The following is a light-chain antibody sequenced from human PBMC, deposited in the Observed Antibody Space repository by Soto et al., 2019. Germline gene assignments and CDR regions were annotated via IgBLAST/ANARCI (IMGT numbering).Light chain of an antibody. CDR2: WAS. CDR3: QQYYDTPST. CDR1: QSVLYSFNNKNY. J-gene: IGKJ4*02. Sequence: DMVMTQSPASPAGSLFERASIKCKSSQSVLYSFNNKNYLAWYQQKPGQPPRLLIYWASTRASGVPDRFSGSGSGTDSTLTISRLQAEDLAVYYCQQYYDTPSTFGGGTKVDIK. V-gene: IGKV4-1*01.